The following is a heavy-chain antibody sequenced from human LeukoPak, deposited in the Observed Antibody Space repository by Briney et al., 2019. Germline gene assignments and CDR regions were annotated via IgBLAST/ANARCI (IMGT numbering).Heavy chain of an antibody. CDR3: AKDLGSVVTPPSLDY. J-gene: IGHJ4*02. CDR2: ASGSGGST. Sequence: GGSLRLSCAASGFTFSSYAMSWVRQAPGKGLEWVSSASGSGGSTYYADSVKGRFTISRDNSKNTLYLQMNSLRAEDTAVYYCAKDLGSVVTPPSLDYWGQGTLVTVSS. D-gene: IGHD4-23*01. CDR1: GFTFSSYA. V-gene: IGHV3-23*01.